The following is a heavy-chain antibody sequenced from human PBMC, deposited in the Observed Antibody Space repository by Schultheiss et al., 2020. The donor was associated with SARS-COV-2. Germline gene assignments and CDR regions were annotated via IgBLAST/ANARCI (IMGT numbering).Heavy chain of an antibody. V-gene: IGHV3-64*01. CDR3: VKDLVRGDDY. CDR1: GFTFSSYA. CDR2: ISSNGGST. D-gene: IGHD3-10*01. Sequence: GGSLRLSCAASGFTFSSYAMHWVRQAPGKGLEYVSAISSNGGSTYYANSVKGRFTISRDNSKNTLYLQMSSLRAEDTAVYYCVKDLVRGDDYWGQGTLVTVSS. J-gene: IGHJ4*02.